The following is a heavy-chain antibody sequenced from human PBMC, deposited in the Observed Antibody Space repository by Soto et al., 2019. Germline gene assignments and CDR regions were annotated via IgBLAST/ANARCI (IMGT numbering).Heavy chain of an antibody. CDR1: GYTFTSYD. CDR3: ARGSSYYDSSGSNSDY. V-gene: IGHV1-8*01. CDR2: MNPNSGNT. J-gene: IGHJ4*02. Sequence: QVQLVQSGAEVKKPGASVKVSCKASGYTFTSYDINWVRQATGQGLEWMGWMNPNSGNTGYAQKFQGRVTMTRNTSISAAYVELSSLRSEDTAVYYCARGSSYYDSSGSNSDYWGQGTLVTVSS. D-gene: IGHD3-22*01.